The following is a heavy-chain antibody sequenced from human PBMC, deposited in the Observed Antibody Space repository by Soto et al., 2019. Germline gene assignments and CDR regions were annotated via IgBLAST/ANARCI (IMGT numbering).Heavy chain of an antibody. CDR2: IYTSGST. D-gene: IGHD6-13*01. CDR3: ARDGYSSSWYFIAGWLDP. J-gene: IGHJ5*02. CDR1: GGSISSYY. Sequence: PSETLSLTCTVSGGSISSYYWSWIRQPAGKGLEWIGRIYTSGSTNYNPSLKSRVTMSVDTSKNQFSLKLSSVTAADTAVYYCARDGYSSSWYFIAGWLDPWGQGTLVTVSS. V-gene: IGHV4-4*07.